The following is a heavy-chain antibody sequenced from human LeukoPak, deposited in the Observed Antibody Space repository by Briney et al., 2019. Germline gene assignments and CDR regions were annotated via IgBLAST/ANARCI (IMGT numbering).Heavy chain of an antibody. CDR1: GRTFSSYA. CDR2: IIPIFGTA. J-gene: IGHJ4*02. Sequence: SVKVSCKASGRTFSSYAISWVRQAPGQGLEWMGGIIPIFGTANYAQKFQDRVTITADKSTSTAYMELSSLRSEDTAVYYCARDGRYCSSTSCSYFDYWGQGTLVTVSS. CDR3: ARDGRYCSSTSCSYFDY. V-gene: IGHV1-69*06. D-gene: IGHD2-2*01.